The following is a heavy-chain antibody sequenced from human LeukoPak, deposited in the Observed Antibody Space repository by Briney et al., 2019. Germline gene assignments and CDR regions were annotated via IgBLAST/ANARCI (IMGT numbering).Heavy chain of an antibody. Sequence: GGSLRLSCAASGFNLRSFAIHWVRQAPGKGLAYVSATSGDGGTTFCASSLQGRCTISRDNSNQMVYLQLGGLKIEDMGLYYCARGDTRLGGAFDVWGQGTMVTVSP. V-gene: IGHV3-64*01. CDR2: TSGDGGTT. CDR3: ARGDTRLGGAFDV. D-gene: IGHD3-16*01. J-gene: IGHJ3*01. CDR1: GFNLRSFA.